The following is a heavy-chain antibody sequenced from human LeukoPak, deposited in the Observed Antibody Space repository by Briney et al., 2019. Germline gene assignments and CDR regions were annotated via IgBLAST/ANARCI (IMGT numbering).Heavy chain of an antibody. V-gene: IGHV5-51*01. J-gene: IGHJ3*02. D-gene: IGHD6-19*01. Sequence: GESLKISCKGSGYSFTSYWIGRVRQMPGKGLEWMGIIYPCDSDTRYSPSFQGQVTISADKSISTAYLQWSSLKASDTAMYYCASQIAVAGLDAFDIWGQGTMVTVSS. CDR1: GYSFTSYW. CDR3: ASQIAVAGLDAFDI. CDR2: IYPCDSDT.